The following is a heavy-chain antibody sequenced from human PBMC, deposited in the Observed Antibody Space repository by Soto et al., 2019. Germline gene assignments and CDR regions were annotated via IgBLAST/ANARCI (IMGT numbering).Heavy chain of an antibody. V-gene: IGHV3-23*01. J-gene: IGHJ2*01. Sequence: EVQLLESGGGLVQPGGSLRLSCAASGFTFSSYAMSWVRQAPGKGLEWVSTISGSGGSTYYADSVKGRFTISRDNSKSTLYLQMNSLRAEGTAVYYCASRGGSSDWYFDLWGRGTLVTVSS. CDR3: ASRGGSSDWYFDL. CDR2: ISGSGGST. D-gene: IGHD2-15*01. CDR1: GFTFSSYA.